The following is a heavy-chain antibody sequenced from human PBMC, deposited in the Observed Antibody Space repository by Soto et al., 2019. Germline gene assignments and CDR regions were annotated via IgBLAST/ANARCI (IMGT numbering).Heavy chain of an antibody. V-gene: IGHV4-39*01. J-gene: IGHJ4*02. CDR1: GGSISSSSYY. CDR2: IYYSGST. CDR3: ARHVRVEGEVDY. D-gene: IGHD3-16*01. Sequence: SETLSLTCTVSGGSISSSSYYWGWIRQPPGKGLEWIGNIYYSGSTYYNPSLKSRVTISVDTSKNQFSLKLSSVTAADTAMYYCARHVRVEGEVDYWGQGTLVTVSS.